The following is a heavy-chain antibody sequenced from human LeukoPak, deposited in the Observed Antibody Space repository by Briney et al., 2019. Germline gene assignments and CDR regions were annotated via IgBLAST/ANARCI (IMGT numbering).Heavy chain of an antibody. CDR2: INPSAGST. CDR1: GYTFTNYF. Sequence: GASVKVSCKASGYTFTNYFIHWVRQAPGQGLESMGIINPSAGSTSYAQKFQGRVTMTRDTSTSTVYMELSSLSSEDTAVYYCATTDRGYYSQFYWGQGTLVTVSS. CDR3: ATTDRGYYSQFY. D-gene: IGHD3-22*01. J-gene: IGHJ4*02. V-gene: IGHV1-46*01.